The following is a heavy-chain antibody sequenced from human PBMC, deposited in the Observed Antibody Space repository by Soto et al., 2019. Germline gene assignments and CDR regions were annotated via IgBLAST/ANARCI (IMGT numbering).Heavy chain of an antibody. CDR3: AREDRRYSSGWPYYFDY. V-gene: IGHV3-23*01. Sequence: GGSLRLSCAASGFTFSSYAMSWVRQAPGKGLEWVSAISGSGGSTYYADSVKGRFTISRDNSKNTLYLQMNSLRAEDTAVYYCAREDRRYSSGWPYYFDYWGQGTLVTVSS. J-gene: IGHJ4*02. D-gene: IGHD6-19*01. CDR1: GFTFSSYA. CDR2: ISGSGGST.